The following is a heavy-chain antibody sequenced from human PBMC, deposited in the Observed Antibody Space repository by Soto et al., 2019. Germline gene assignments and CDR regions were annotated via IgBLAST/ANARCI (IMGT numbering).Heavy chain of an antibody. CDR1: GFTFSSYD. CDR3: ARFGVGQLYDY. V-gene: IGHV3-13*04. J-gene: IGHJ4*02. CDR2: IGTAGDT. D-gene: IGHD6-13*01. Sequence: VQLVESGGGLVQPGGSLRLSCAASGFTFSSYDMHWVRQATGKGLEWVSAIGTAGDTYYPGSVKGRFTISRENAKNSLYLQMNSLRAGDTAVYYCARFGVGQLYDYWGQGTLVTVSS.